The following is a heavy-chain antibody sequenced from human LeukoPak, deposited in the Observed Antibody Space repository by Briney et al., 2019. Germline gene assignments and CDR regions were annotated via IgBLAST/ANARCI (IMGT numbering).Heavy chain of an antibody. D-gene: IGHD3-3*01. Sequence: GGSLRLSCAASGFTFSSYSMNWVRQAPGKGLEWVSSISSSSSYIYYADSVKGRFTISRDNAKNSLYLQMNSLRAEDTAVYYCARDIPTIFGVVIINYFDYWGQGTLVTVSS. V-gene: IGHV3-21*01. CDR3: ARDIPTIFGVVIINYFDY. J-gene: IGHJ4*02. CDR2: ISSSSSYI. CDR1: GFTFSSYS.